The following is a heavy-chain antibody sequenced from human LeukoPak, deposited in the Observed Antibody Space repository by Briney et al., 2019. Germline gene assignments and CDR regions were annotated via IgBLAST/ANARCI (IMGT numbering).Heavy chain of an antibody. CDR3: AKDLSSGWYLGGDYYHYGMDV. J-gene: IGHJ6*02. CDR2: ISGSGGST. Sequence: GGSLRLSCAASGFTFSSYAMSWVRQAPGKGLEWVSAISGSGGSTYYADSVKGRFTISRDNSKNTLYLQMNSLRAEDTAVYYCAKDLSSGWYLGGDYYHYGMDVWGQGTTVTVSS. D-gene: IGHD6-19*01. CDR1: GFTFSSYA. V-gene: IGHV3-23*01.